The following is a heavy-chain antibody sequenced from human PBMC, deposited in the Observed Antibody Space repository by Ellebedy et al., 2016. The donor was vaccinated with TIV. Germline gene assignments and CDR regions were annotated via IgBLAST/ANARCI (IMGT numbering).Heavy chain of an antibody. J-gene: IGHJ6*02. D-gene: IGHD6-19*01. Sequence: ASVKVSCKASGGTFSSYAISWVRQATGQGLEWMGGIIPIFGTANYAQKFQGRVTITADESTSTAYMELSSLRSEDTAVYYCARVGSGWYPMDVWGQGTTVTVSS. CDR3: ARVGSGWYPMDV. CDR1: GGTFSSYA. CDR2: IIPIFGTA. V-gene: IGHV1-69*13.